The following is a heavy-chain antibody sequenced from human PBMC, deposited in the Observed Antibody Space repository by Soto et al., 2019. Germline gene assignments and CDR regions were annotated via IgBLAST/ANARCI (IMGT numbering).Heavy chain of an antibody. V-gene: IGHV6-1*01. Sequence: SQTLSLTCAISGDSVSSNSAAWNWIRQSPSRGLEWLGRTYYRSKWYNDYAVSVKSRITINPDTSKNQFSLQLNSVTPEDTAVYYCARDRGPYDSSGYYHEVLDYWGQGTLVTVSS. CDR1: GDSVSSNSAA. CDR2: TYYRSKWYN. J-gene: IGHJ4*02. D-gene: IGHD3-22*01. CDR3: ARDRGPYDSSGYYHEVLDY.